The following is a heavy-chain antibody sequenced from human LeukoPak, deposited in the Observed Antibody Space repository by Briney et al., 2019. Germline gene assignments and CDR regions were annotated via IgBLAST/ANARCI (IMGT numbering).Heavy chain of an antibody. V-gene: IGHV3-13*01. J-gene: IGHJ4*02. CDR1: GFNLSYYD. CDR3: ARSPRGYSYGHIDY. CDR2: IGAAGDT. D-gene: IGHD5-18*01. Sequence: GWSLRLSCAASGFNLSYYDMHWVRQTTGKGLECVSAIGAAGDTYYPGSVKGRFTISRENARNSLYLQMNSLRAEDTAVYYCARSPRGYSYGHIDYWGQGTLVTVSS.